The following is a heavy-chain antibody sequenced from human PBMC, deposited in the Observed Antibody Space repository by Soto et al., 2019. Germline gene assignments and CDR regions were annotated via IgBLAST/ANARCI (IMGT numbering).Heavy chain of an antibody. Sequence: GGSLRLSCTASGFTFSSYAMHWVRQAPGKGLEWVSGMSYDGSNKYYADSVKGRFTISRDNSKNTLYLQMNSLRAEDTAVYYCAKTAVRRFLEWFPDAFDIWGQGTMVTVSS. CDR1: GFTFSSYA. J-gene: IGHJ3*02. V-gene: IGHV3-30*18. CDR2: MSYDGSNK. CDR3: AKTAVRRFLEWFPDAFDI. D-gene: IGHD3-3*01.